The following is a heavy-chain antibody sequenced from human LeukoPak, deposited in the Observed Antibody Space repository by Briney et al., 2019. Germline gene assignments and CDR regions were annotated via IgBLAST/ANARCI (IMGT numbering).Heavy chain of an antibody. J-gene: IGHJ4*02. CDR3: AKNRQSASCDFDY. Sequence: GGSLRLSCAASGFTFSIYGMNWVRQDPGKGLVWVSSISSSSSYMFYADSLKGRFTISRDNAKNTLYLQMNSLRAEATAVYYYAKNRQSASCDFDYWGQGTLVTVSS. V-gene: IGHV3-21*01. D-gene: IGHD1-14*01. CDR2: ISSSSSYM. CDR1: GFTFSIYG.